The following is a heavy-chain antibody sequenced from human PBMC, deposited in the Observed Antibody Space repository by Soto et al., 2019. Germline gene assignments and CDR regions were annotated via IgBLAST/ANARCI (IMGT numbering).Heavy chain of an antibody. CDR2: IYYSGST. Sequence: SETLSLTCTVSAGSISSGRYYWSWIRQHPGKGLEWIGYIYYSGSTYYNPSLKSRVTISVDTSKNQFSLKLSSVTAADTAVYYCARTAITIFGVARFDYWGQGTLVTVS. V-gene: IGHV4-31*03. CDR3: ARTAITIFGVARFDY. J-gene: IGHJ4*02. CDR1: AGSISSGRYY. D-gene: IGHD3-3*01.